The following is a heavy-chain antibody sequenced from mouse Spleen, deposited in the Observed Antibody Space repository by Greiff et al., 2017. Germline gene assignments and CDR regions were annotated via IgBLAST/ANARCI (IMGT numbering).Heavy chain of an antibody. J-gene: IGHJ3*01. D-gene: IGHD2-1*01. Sequence: QVQLKESGAELMKPGASVKISCKATGYTFSSYWIEWVKQRPGHGLEWIGEILPGSGSTNYNEKFKGKATFTADTSSNTAYMQLSSLTSEDSAVYYCARGDGNYRFAYWGQGTLVTVS. V-gene: IGHV1-9*01. CDR3: ARGDGNYRFAY. CDR2: ILPGSGST. CDR1: GYTFSSYW.